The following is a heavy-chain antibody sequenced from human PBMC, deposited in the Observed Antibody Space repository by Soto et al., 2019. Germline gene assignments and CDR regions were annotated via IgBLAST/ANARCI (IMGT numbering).Heavy chain of an antibody. D-gene: IGHD1-26*01. CDR1: GFTFSGFW. CDR3: ARAGLLASGDY. J-gene: IGHJ4*02. Sequence: GGSLRLSCAASGFTFSGFWMYWFRQAPGKGLVWVSGISGDGGTTTHADSVKGRFTISRDNAKNTLYLQMNSLRVEDTAVYYCARAGLLASGDYWGQGTLVTVSS. V-gene: IGHV3-74*01. CDR2: ISGDGGTT.